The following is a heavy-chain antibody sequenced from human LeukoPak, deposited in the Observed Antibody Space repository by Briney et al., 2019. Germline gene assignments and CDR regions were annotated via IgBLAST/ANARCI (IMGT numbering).Heavy chain of an antibody. CDR1: GFTFSNYW. Sequence: PGGSLRLSCVASGFTFSNYWMSWVRQAPGKGLEWVANIKQDGSEKYYVDSVKGRFTISRDNAKKSLYLQMNSLRAEDTAVYYCAREASGSYYIDYWGQGTLVTVSS. V-gene: IGHV3-7*03. CDR3: AREASGSYYIDY. D-gene: IGHD1-26*01. J-gene: IGHJ4*02. CDR2: IKQDGSEK.